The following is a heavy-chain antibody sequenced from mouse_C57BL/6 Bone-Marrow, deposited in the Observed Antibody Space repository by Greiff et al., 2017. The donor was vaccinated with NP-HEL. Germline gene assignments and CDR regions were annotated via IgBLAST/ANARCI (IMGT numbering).Heavy chain of an antibody. CDR1: GYAFSSSW. Sequence: QVQLQQSGPELVKNGEGGKRAGGVSGYAFSSSWMNWVKQRPGKGLEWIGRIYPGDGDTNYIGKFKGKATLTADNSSSTAYMQLSSLTSEDSAVYFCARWVYGNYEGDYWGQGTTLTVSS. V-gene: IGHV1-82*01. CDR2: IYPGDGDT. D-gene: IGHD2-1*01. CDR3: ARWVYGNYEGDY. J-gene: IGHJ2*01.